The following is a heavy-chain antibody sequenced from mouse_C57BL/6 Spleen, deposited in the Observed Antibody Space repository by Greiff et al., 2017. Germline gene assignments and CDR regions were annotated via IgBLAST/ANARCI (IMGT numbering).Heavy chain of an antibody. D-gene: IGHD2-2*01. CDR3: ARNPMVTTASFDY. CDR2: IYPGDGDT. CDR1: GYAFSSYW. Sequence: QVQLKESGAELVKPGASVKISCKASGYAFSSYWMNWVKQRPGKGLEWLGQIYPGDGDTNYNGKFKGKATLTADKSSSTAYMQLSILTSEDSAVYFCARNPMVTTASFDYWGQVTTLTVAA. J-gene: IGHJ2*01. V-gene: IGHV1-80*01.